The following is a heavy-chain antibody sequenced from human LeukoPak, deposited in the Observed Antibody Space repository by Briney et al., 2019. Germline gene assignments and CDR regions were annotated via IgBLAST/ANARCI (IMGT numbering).Heavy chain of an antibody. CDR2: INPSGGST. CDR3: ASSRGSGSYGFGMDV. V-gene: IGHV1-46*01. CDR1: GYTFTSYY. Sequence: ASVKVSCKASGYTFTSYYMHWVRQAPGQGLAWMGIINPSGGSTSYAQKFQGRVTMTRDTSKSTVYMELSSLRSEDTAVYYCASSRGSGSYGFGMDVWGKGTTVTVSS. D-gene: IGHD3-10*01. J-gene: IGHJ6*04.